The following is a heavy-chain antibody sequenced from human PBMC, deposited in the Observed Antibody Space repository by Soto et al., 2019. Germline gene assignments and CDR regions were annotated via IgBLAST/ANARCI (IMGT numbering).Heavy chain of an antibody. CDR2: ISGSGGSA. Sequence: GGSLRLSCAASGFTFSSYAMSWVRPAPGKGLEWVSAISGSGGSAYYADSVNGRFTISRDNPKNTLYLQMHSLRAEYTAVYYCAKDRHRGWHTNPPYYGGQGTLVTVSS. V-gene: IGHV3-23*01. D-gene: IGHD2-15*01. CDR1: GFTFSSYA. CDR3: AKDRHRGWHTNPPYY. J-gene: IGHJ4*02.